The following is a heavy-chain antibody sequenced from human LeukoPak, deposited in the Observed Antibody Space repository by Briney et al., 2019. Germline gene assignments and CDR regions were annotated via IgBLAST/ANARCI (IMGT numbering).Heavy chain of an antibody. J-gene: IGHJ4*02. CDR2: INPNSGGT. CDR1: GYTFTGYY. D-gene: IGHD2-2*01. Sequence: ASVKVSCKASGYTFTGYYIHWVRQAPGQGLEWMGWINPNSGGTSFAQNFQGRVTMTRDTSISTAYMELSRLGSDDTAVYYCARRRIDCSTTNCYVDYWGQGTLVTVSS. CDR3: ARRRIDCSTTNCYVDY. V-gene: IGHV1-2*02.